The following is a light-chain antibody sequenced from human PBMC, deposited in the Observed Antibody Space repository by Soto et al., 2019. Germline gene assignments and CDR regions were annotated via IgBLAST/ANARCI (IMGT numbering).Light chain of an antibody. J-gene: IGKJ2*01. CDR1: QTVLYSSNNKNY. CDR2: WAS. V-gene: IGKV4-1*01. Sequence: DIVMTQSPDSLAVSLGERATINCKSSQTVLYSSNNKNYLAWYQQKPGQPPTLLIYWASTRESGVADRSSGSGSGTDFTITISSLQAEDVAVYYCQQYYSTLAYTFGQGTKLEIK. CDR3: QQYYSTLAYT.